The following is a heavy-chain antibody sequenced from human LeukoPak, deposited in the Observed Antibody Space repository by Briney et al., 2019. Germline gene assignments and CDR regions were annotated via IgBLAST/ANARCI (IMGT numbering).Heavy chain of an antibody. D-gene: IGHD3-10*01. CDR1: GGSFSGYY. Sequence: SETLSLTCAVYGGSFSGYYWSWIRQPPGKGLEWIGEINHSGSTNYNPSLKSRVTISVDTSKNQFSLKLSSVTAADTAVYYCASRLHATMVRGFDPWGQGTLVTVSS. V-gene: IGHV4-34*01. J-gene: IGHJ5*02. CDR2: INHSGST. CDR3: ASRLHATMVRGFDP.